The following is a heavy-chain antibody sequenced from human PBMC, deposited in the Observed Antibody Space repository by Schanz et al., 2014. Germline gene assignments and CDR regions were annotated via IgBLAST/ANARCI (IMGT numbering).Heavy chain of an antibody. CDR1: GYTFTSYS. V-gene: IGHV1-3*01. CDR2: INVGNGNM. J-gene: IGHJ4*02. D-gene: IGHD3-10*01. Sequence: QVQLVQSGAEVKKPGASVKVSCKASGYTFTSYSIHWVRQAPGQGLEWMGWINVGNGNMKYSQKFQGRVTITRDTSASTACMELTSLRSEDTAVHYCARGRGFYDYWGQGTLVTVSS. CDR3: ARGRGFYDY.